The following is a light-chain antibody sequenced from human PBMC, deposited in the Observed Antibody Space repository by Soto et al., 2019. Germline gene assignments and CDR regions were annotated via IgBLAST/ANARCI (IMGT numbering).Light chain of an antibody. Sequence: DIQMTQSPSSVCASVGDRVTLTCRASQVIGSSLGWYQQKPGGAPKLLIYAASSLQSGVPPRFSGSGSGTDFTLSISSLQPEDFATYYCQQTDDFPLTFGGGTKV. CDR2: AAS. J-gene: IGKJ4*01. CDR1: QVIGSS. V-gene: IGKV1D-12*01. CDR3: QQTDDFPLT.